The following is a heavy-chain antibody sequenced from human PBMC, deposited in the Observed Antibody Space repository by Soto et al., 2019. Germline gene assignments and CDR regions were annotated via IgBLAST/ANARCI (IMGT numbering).Heavy chain of an antibody. D-gene: IGHD3-16*01. J-gene: IGHJ6*02. CDR2: ISSNGGST. CDR3: ARDGGLGDMDV. CDR1: GFTFSSYA. Sequence: EVQLVESGEGLVQPGGSLRLSCAASGFTFSSYAMHWVRQAPGKGLEYVSAISSNGGSTYYADSVKGRFTISRDNSKNTLYLQMGSLRAEDMAVYYYARDGGLGDMDVWGQGTTVTVSS. V-gene: IGHV3-64*02.